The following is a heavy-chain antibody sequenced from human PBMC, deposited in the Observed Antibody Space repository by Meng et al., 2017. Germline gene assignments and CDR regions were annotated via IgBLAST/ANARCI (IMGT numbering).Heavy chain of an antibody. D-gene: IGHD5-12*01. Sequence: GESLKISCAASGFAFSNYWMQWVRQAPGKGLVWVSRINGDGSSTSYADSVKGRFTISRDNAKNTLYLQMNSLRAEDTAVYYCGLSGFAFDIWGQGTMVTDSS. V-gene: IGHV3-74*01. J-gene: IGHJ3*02. CDR1: GFAFSNYW. CDR2: INGDGSST. CDR3: GLSGFAFDI.